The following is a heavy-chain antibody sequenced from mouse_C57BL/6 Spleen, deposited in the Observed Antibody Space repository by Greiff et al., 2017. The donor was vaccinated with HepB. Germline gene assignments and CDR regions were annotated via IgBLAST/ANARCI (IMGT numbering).Heavy chain of an antibody. CDR1: GFTFSSYA. V-gene: IGHV5-4*03. J-gene: IGHJ2*01. D-gene: IGHD2-3*01. CDR2: ISDGGSYT. Sequence: EVMLVESGGGLVKPGGSLKLSCAASGFTFSSYAMSWVRQTPEKRLEWVATISDGGSYTYYPDNVKGRFTISRDNAKNNLYLQMSHLKSEDTAMYYCARGGDGYYFDDWGQGTTLTVSS. CDR3: ARGGDGYYFDD.